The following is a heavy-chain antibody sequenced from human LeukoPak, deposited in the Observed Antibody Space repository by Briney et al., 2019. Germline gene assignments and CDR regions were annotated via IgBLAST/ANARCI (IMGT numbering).Heavy chain of an antibody. CDR3: ASLPGTGYSSSDEPGC. CDR2: IIPIFGTA. D-gene: IGHD6-13*01. CDR1: GGTFSSYA. J-gene: IGHJ4*02. Sequence: SVKVSCKASGGTFSSYAISWVRQAPGQGLEWMGRIIPIFGTANYAQKFQGRVTITTDESTSTAYMELSSLRSEDTAVYYCASLPGTGYSSSDEPGCWGQGTLVTVSS. V-gene: IGHV1-69*05.